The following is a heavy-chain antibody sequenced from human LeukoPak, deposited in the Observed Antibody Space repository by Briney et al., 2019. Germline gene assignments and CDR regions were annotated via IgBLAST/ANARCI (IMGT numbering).Heavy chain of an antibody. CDR2: ISSSGNTK. CDR3: ARIGQNYDLDY. J-gene: IGHJ4*02. D-gene: IGHD1-7*01. Sequence: GGSLRLSCAASGFTFSRYEMNWVGQAPGKGLEWVSYISSSGNTKYYADSVKGRFNISRDNAKNSLYLQMNSLRAEDTAVYYCARIGQNYDLDYWGQGTLVTVSS. CDR1: GFTFSRYE. V-gene: IGHV3-48*03.